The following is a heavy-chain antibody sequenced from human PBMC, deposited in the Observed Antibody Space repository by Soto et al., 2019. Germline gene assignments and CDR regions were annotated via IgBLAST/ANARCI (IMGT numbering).Heavy chain of an antibody. J-gene: IGHJ6*02. V-gene: IGHV3-33*01. CDR3: ARDGITFGGVIVSSVEV. CDR2: IWYDGSNK. D-gene: IGHD3-16*02. Sequence: PGGSLRLSCAASGFTFSSYGMHWVRQAPGKGLEWVAVIWYDGSNKYYADSVKGRFTISRDNSKNTLYLQMNSLRAEDTAVYYCARDGITFGGVIVSSVEVWGQGTTVTVSS. CDR1: GFTFSSYG.